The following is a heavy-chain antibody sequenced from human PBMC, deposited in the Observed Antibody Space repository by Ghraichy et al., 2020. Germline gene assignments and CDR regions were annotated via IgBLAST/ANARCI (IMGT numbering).Heavy chain of an antibody. CDR2: IDWADDN. D-gene: IGHD2-21*01. CDR3: ARNIVVVGGYDGMDV. V-gene: IGHV2-70*17. J-gene: IGHJ6*02. Sequence: SGPTLVKPTQTLTLTCTFSGFSLSTTGMCVSWIRQPPGKALEWLGRIDWADDNFYSTSLKTRLTISKDTSKKQVVLTMTNMDPVDTATYYCARNIVVVGGYDGMDVWGQGTTVTVSS. CDR1: GFSLSTTGMC.